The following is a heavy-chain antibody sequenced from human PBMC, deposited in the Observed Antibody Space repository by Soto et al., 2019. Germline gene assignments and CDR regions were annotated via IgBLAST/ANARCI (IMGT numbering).Heavy chain of an antibody. V-gene: IGHV1-2*02. J-gene: IGHJ4*02. CDR1: GYTFTGYY. CDR3: ARSYCSGGSCYSGPDY. CDR2: INPNSGGT. D-gene: IGHD2-15*01. Sequence: ASVKVSCKASGYTFTGYYMHWVRQAPGQGLEWMGWINPNSGGTNYAQKLQGRVTMTRDTSISTAYMELSRLRSDDTAVYYCARSYCSGGSCYSGPDYWGQGTLVTVSS.